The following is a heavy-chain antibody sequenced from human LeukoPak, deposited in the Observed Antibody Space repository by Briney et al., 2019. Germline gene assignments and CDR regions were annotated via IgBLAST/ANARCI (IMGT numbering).Heavy chain of an antibody. CDR1: GFTVSSNY. J-gene: IGHJ3*02. V-gene: IGHV3-53*01. D-gene: IGHD3-16*01. CDR3: ARAGGSEAFDI. CDR2: ICSGGST. Sequence: HPGGSLRLSCAASGFTVSSNYMSWVRQAPGKGLEWVSVICSGGSTYYSDSVKGRFTISRDNSKNTLYLQMNSLRAEDTAVYYCARAGGSEAFDIWGQGTMVTVSS.